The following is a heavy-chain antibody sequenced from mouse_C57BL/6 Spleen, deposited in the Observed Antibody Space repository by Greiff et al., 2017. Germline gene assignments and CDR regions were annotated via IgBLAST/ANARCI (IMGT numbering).Heavy chain of an antibody. CDR3: ARVGDGSYFDY. J-gene: IGHJ2*01. V-gene: IGHV1-81*01. CDR2: IYPRSGNT. CDR1: GYTFTSYG. Sequence: VKLQQSGAELARPGASVKLSCKASGYTFTSYGISWVKQRTGQGLEWIGEIYPRSGNTYYNEKFKGKATLTADKSSSTAYMELRSLTSEDSAVYFCARVGDGSYFDYWGQGTTLTVSS. D-gene: IGHD1-3*01.